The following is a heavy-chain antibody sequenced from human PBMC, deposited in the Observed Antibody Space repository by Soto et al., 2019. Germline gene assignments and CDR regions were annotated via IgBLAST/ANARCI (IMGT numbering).Heavy chain of an antibody. CDR3: ARPYSSGWHGYYYGMDV. V-gene: IGHV3-30-3*01. CDR2: ISYDGSNK. J-gene: IGHJ6*02. D-gene: IGHD6-19*01. CDR1: GFTFSSYA. Sequence: GSQRRSCAASGFTFSSYAMHWVRQTPGKGLEWVAVISYDGSNKYYADSVKGRFTISRDNSKNTLYLQMNSLRAEDTAVYYCARPYSSGWHGYYYGMDVWGQGTTVTVSS.